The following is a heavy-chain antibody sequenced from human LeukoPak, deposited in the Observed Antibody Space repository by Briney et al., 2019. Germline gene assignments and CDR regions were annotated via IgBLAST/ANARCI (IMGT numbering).Heavy chain of an antibody. V-gene: IGHV4-30-2*01. CDR2: IYHSGST. D-gene: IGHD2-2*01. CDR1: GGSISSGGYY. CDR3: ARGAPYQLSYYYYYMDV. J-gene: IGHJ6*03. Sequence: SETLSLTCTVSGGSISSGGYYWSWIRQPPGKGLEWIGYIYHSGSTYYNPSLKSRVTISVDRSKNQFSLKLSSVTAADTAVYYCARGAPYQLSYYYYYMDVWGKGTTVTVSS.